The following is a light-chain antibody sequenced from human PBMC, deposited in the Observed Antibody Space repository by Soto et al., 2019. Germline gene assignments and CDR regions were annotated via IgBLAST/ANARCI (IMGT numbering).Light chain of an antibody. J-gene: IGKJ2*01. V-gene: IGKV3-20*01. Sequence: EIGLTQSPGTLSLSPGERATLSCRASQSVSSSYLAWYQQKPGQAPRLLIYGASSRATGIPDRFSGSGSGTDFTLTISRLEPEDFAVYYCQQYCSSPYTFGQGTKLGIK. CDR3: QQYCSSPYT. CDR1: QSVSSSY. CDR2: GAS.